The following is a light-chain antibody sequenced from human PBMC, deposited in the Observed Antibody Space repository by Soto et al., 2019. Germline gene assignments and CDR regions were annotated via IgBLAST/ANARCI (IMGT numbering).Light chain of an antibody. CDR2: DAS. Sequence: EIVLTQSRATLSLSPAERASLSGRACQSVSSYLAWYQQKPGQAPRLLIYDASNKATGIQTRFSGSGSGTDFTLTISSLEPEDFAVYYCQQRSNWPPITFGQGTRLEIK. J-gene: IGKJ5*01. V-gene: IGKV3-11*01. CDR3: QQRSNWPPIT. CDR1: QSVSSY.